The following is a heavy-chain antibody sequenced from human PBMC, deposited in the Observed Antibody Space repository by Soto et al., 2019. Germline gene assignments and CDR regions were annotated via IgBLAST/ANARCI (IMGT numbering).Heavy chain of an antibody. Sequence: SETLSLTCAVSGGSISSGGYSWSWIRQPPGKGLEWIGYMYHSGSTYYNPSLKSRVTISVDRSKNQFSLKLSSVTAADTAVYYCARSADYGDYAKFDYWGQGTRVTVSS. V-gene: IGHV4-30-2*02. CDR2: MYHSGST. CDR1: GGSISSGGYS. J-gene: IGHJ4*02. CDR3: ARSADYGDYAKFDY. D-gene: IGHD4-17*01.